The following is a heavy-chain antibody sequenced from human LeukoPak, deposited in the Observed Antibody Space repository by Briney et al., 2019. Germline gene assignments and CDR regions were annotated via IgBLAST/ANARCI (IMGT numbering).Heavy chain of an antibody. CDR2: TYYRSKWYN. D-gene: IGHD2/OR15-2a*01. V-gene: IGHV6-1*01. CDR3: AREKASMLDY. CDR1: GDSVSSNSGS. Sequence: SQTLSLTCAISGDSVSSNSGSWHWLRQSPSRGLEWLGRTYYRSKWYNDYAVSVNSRITINPDASNNQLSLQLNSVTPEDTAVYYCAREKASMLDYWGQGTLVTVSS. J-gene: IGHJ4*02.